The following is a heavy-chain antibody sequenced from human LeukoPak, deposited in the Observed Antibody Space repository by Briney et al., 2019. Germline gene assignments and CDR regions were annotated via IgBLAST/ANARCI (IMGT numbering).Heavy chain of an antibody. CDR1: GGSISTYY. Sequence: SETLSLTCSVSGGSISTYYWSWIRQPPGKGLEWIGYVDYSGSTNYSPSLKSRVTISVDTSKNQFSLKLSFVTAADTAVYYCARVGPWCFDLWGRGTLITVSS. J-gene: IGHJ2*01. V-gene: IGHV4-59*01. CDR3: ARVGPWCFDL. CDR2: VDYSGST.